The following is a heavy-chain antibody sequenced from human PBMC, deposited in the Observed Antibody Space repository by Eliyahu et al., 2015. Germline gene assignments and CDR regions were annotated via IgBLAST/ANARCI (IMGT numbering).Heavy chain of an antibody. CDR1: GGSFSGYY. V-gene: IGHV4-34*01. J-gene: IGHJ5*02. D-gene: IGHD4-23*01. CDR2: INHSGST. CDR3: ATTWSHYGGNPSGWFDP. Sequence: QVQLQQWGAGLLKPSETLSLTXAVYGGSFSGYYWXWIRXPPGKGLEWIGEINHSGSTNYNPSLKSRVTISVDTSKNQFSLKLSSVTAADTAVYYCATTWSHYGGNPSGWFDPWGQGTLVTVSS.